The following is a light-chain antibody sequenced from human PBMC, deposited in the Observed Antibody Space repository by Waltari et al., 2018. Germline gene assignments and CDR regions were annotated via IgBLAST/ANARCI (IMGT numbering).Light chain of an antibody. CDR3: QQGGGPLRFT. CDR2: GAS. V-gene: IGKV3-20*01. Sequence: EIVLTQSPGTLSLSPGERATLSCRASQSISSTYLAWYQQKPGQAPRLLIYGASRRATGIPDRFRGRGSGTDFTLSISRLEPEDFAVYYCQQGGGPLRFTFGQGTKLEIK. J-gene: IGKJ2*01. CDR1: QSISSTY.